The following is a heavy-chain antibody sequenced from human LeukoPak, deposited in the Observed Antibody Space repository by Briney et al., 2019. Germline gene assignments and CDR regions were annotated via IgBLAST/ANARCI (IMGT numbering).Heavy chain of an antibody. CDR1: GGSISSSSYY. Sequence: SETLSLTCTVSGGSISSSSYYWGWIRQPPGKGLEWIGSIHHSGTTYYNPSLKSQVTISVDTSKNQFSLKLSSVTAADTAVYYCARDWEENTPMAGMSSAEDGEYNWFDPWGQGTLVTVSS. CDR3: ARDWEENTPMAGMSSAEDGEYNWFDP. D-gene: IGHD6-19*01. CDR2: IHHSGTT. J-gene: IGHJ5*02. V-gene: IGHV4-39*07.